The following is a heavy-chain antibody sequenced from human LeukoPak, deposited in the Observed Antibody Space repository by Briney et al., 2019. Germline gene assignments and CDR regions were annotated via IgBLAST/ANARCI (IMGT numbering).Heavy chain of an antibody. CDR3: AKDRVPYCGGDCYSVIDP. CDR1: GFTFSNYG. V-gene: IGHV3-30*18. Sequence: GRSLRLSCAASGFTFSNYGMHWVRQAPGKGLEWVAVISYDGSNEYYADSVKGRFTISRASSKNTLFLQMNSLRAEDTAVYYCAKDRVPYCGGDCYSVIDPWGQGTLVTVSS. J-gene: IGHJ5*02. D-gene: IGHD2-21*02. CDR2: ISYDGSNE.